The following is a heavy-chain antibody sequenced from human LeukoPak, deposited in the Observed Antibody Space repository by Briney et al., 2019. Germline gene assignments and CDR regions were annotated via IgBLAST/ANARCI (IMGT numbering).Heavy chain of an antibody. CDR2: IYHSGST. D-gene: IGHD3-16*02. V-gene: IGHV4-4*02. Sequence: SGTLSLTCAVSGASISSSNWWSWVRQPPGKGLEWIGEIYHSGSTNYNPSLKSRVTISVDKSKNQFSLKLSSVTAADTAVYYCARVGAGIMITFGGVIDPTFDYWGQGTLVTVSS. J-gene: IGHJ4*02. CDR3: ARVGAGIMITFGGVIDPTFDY. CDR1: GASISSSNW.